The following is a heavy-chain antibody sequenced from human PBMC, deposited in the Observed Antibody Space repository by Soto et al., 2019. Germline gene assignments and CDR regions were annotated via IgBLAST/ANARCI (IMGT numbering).Heavy chain of an antibody. J-gene: IGHJ6*02. CDR1: GGTFSNYA. Sequence: QVQLVQSGAEVKKPGSSVKVSCKASGGTFSNYAISWVRQAPGEGLEWMGGITPMFGTVKYALKFQGRVTITADKSTTTAYMDLSSLRAEDTAVYYCERQHYRYTKSWGFYYGMDVWGQGTTVTVSS. CDR2: ITPMFGTV. D-gene: IGHD4-4*01. CDR3: ERQHYRYTKSWGFYYGMDV. V-gene: IGHV1-69*06.